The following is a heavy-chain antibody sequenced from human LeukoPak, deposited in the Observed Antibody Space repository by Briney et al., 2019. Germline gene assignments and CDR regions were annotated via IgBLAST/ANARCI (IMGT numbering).Heavy chain of an antibody. CDR3: ARGRYYDFNWFDP. V-gene: IGHV3-21*06. J-gene: IGHJ5*02. CDR2: LSSDSTYI. CDR1: GFTFSSYS. Sequence: GGSLRLSCVASGFTFSSYSMIWVRQTPGGGLEWVSSLSSDSTYIYYADSARGRFAISRDNAKSTLFLQMNSLRAEDTGSYYCARGRYYDFNWFDPWGQGTLVTVSS. D-gene: IGHD3-9*01.